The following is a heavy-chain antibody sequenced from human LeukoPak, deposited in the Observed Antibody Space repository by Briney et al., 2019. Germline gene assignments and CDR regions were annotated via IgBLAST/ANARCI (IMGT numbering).Heavy chain of an antibody. Sequence: PGGSLRLSCAASGFTFNNYAMSWVRQAPGKGLEWVSLIMSGGTTYYADSVKGRFTISRDNAKNTLFLQMNSLRAEDTAVYYCTRSLMDWGQGIRVTVSS. V-gene: IGHV3-23*01. CDR3: TRSLMD. D-gene: IGHD3-16*01. CDR1: GFTFNNYA. CDR2: IMSGGTT. J-gene: IGHJ4*02.